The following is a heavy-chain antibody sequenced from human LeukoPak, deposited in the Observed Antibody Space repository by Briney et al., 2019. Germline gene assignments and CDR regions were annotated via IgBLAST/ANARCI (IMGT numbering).Heavy chain of an antibody. CDR3: AAQIVGAKFTSLDY. D-gene: IGHD1-26*01. CDR1: GGFISSYY. Sequence: SETLSLTCTVSGGFISSYYWSWIRQPPGKGLEWIGYIYYSGSTNYNPSLKSRVTISVDTSKNQFSLKLSSVTAADTAVYYCAAQIVGAKFTSLDYWGQGTLVTVSS. CDR2: IYYSGST. J-gene: IGHJ4*02. V-gene: IGHV4-59*01.